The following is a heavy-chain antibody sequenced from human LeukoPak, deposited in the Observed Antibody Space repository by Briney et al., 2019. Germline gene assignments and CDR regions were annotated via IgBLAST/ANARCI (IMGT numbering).Heavy chain of an antibody. J-gene: IGHJ3*02. Sequence: PGGSLRLSCVASGFTFSSYAMSWVRQAPGKGLEWVTAISGSGGSTYYADSVKGRFTISRDNSKNTLYLQMNSLRAEDTAVYYCAKDRTYYYGSGRGTAFDIWGQGTMVTVSS. CDR1: GFTFSSYA. CDR3: AKDRTYYYGSGRGTAFDI. CDR2: ISGSGGST. V-gene: IGHV3-23*01. D-gene: IGHD3-10*01.